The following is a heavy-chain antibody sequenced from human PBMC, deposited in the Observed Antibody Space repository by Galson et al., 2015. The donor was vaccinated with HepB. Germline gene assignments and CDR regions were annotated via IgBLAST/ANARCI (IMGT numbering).Heavy chain of an antibody. J-gene: IGHJ4*02. V-gene: IGHV3-30*18. CDR2: ISYDGSNK. Sequence: SLRLSCAASGFTFSSYGMHWVRQAPGKGLEWVAVISYDGSNKYYADSVKGRFTISRDNSKNTLYLQMNSLRAEDTAVYYCAKDPTVFGGVIVIPLGVDYWGQGTLLTVSS. CDR1: GFTFSSYG. D-gene: IGHD3-16*02. CDR3: AKDPTVFGGVIVIPLGVDY.